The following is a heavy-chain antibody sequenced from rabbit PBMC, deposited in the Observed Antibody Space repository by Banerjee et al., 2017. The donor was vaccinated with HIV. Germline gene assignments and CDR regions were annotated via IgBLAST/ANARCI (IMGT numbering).Heavy chain of an antibody. J-gene: IGHJ4*01. Sequence: QSLEGPGGDLFKPGASRPLTGKASGIDSSTYYNMSWVRQPPGKGLEWIACIYAGGIGYIYYASWAKGRFTISKTSSTTVTLQMTSLTAADTATYFCARVDAGSSGYPYYFNLWGQGTLVTVS. CDR2: IYAGGIGYI. CDR1: GIDSSTYYN. D-gene: IGHD1-1*01. V-gene: IGHV1S40*01. CDR3: ARVDAGSSGYPYYFNL.